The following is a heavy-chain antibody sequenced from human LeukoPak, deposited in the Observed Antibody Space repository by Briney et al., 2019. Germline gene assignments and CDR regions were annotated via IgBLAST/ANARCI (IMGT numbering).Heavy chain of an antibody. J-gene: IGHJ4*02. V-gene: IGHV3-21*01. CDR2: ISSSSSYI. D-gene: IGHD6-19*01. CDR1: GFTFSSYS. CDR3: ARDLQSSGWYSD. Sequence: GGSLRVSRAASGFTFSSYSMNWVRQAPGKGLEWVSSISSSSSYIYYADSVKGRFTISRDNAKNSLYLQMNSLRAEDTAVYYCARDLQSSGWYSDWGQGTLVTVSS.